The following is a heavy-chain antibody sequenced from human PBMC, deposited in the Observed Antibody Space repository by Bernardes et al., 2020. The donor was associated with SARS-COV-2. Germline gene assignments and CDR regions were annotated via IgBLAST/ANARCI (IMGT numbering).Heavy chain of an antibody. CDR2: ITQDGSDR. J-gene: IGHJ4*02. CDR3: VRDVGPLIRGWAY. V-gene: IGHV3-7*03. Sequence: GGSLRLSCAASGFTFSDYPMTWVRQAPGKGLEWVASITQDGSDRGYVDSVKGRFTVSRDNAQNSLYLQMNGLRAEDTALYHCVRDVGPLIRGWAYWGQGTLVTVSS. D-gene: IGHD3-10*01. CDR1: GFTFSDYP.